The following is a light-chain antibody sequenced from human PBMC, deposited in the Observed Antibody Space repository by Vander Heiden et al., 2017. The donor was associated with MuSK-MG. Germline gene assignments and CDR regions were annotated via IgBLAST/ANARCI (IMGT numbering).Light chain of an antibody. CDR2: GAS. J-gene: IGKJ5*01. CDR1: QSVSSSY. CDR3: QQYGSSPPVT. Sequence: EIVLTQSPGTLSLSPGERAILSCRASQSVSSSYLAWYQQKPGQAPRLLIYGASSRATGIPDRFSGSGSGTDFTLTISRLEPEDFAVDYCQQYGSSPPVTFGQGTRLEIK. V-gene: IGKV3-20*01.